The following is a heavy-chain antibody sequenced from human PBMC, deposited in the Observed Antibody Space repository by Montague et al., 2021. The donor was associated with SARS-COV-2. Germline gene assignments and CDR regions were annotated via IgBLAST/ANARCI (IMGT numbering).Heavy chain of an antibody. Sequence: SETLSLTCTVSGDSIRNSDYSWGWVRQPPGKGLEWVGNIYNGGTTXYNPSLKSRVTIFVDTSKIQFSLKLSSVTAADTAVYYCATRTGYPQNDFGFWGQGTLVTVSS. CDR3: ATRTGYPQNDFGF. V-gene: IGHV4-39*01. D-gene: IGHD2-15*01. J-gene: IGHJ4*02. CDR1: GDSIRNSDYS. CDR2: IYNGGTT.